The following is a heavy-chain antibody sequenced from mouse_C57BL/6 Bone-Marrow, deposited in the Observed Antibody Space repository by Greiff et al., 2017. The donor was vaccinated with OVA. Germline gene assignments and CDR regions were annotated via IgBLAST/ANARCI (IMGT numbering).Heavy chain of an antibody. Sequence: QVQLQQSGAELVKPGASVKLSCKASGYTFTTYPIEWMKQNHGKSLEWIGNFHPYNDDTKYNEKFKGKATLTVEKSSSTVYFELSRLTSDDSAVYYCARGGYCKGYAMDYWGQGTSVTVSS. D-gene: IGHD1-3*01. CDR3: ARGGYCKGYAMDY. J-gene: IGHJ4*01. V-gene: IGHV1-47*01. CDR2: FHPYNDDT. CDR1: GYTFTTYP.